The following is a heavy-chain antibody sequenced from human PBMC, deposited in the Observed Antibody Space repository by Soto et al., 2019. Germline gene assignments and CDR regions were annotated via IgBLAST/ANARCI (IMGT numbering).Heavy chain of an antibody. J-gene: IGHJ4*02. CDR3: AKDNGPSSIAVAGTYY. Sequence: GGSLRLSCAASGFTFSSYGMHWVRQAPGKGLGWVAVISYDGSNEYYADSVKGRFTISRDNSKNTLYLQMNSLRAEDTAVYYCAKDNGPSSIAVAGTYYWGQGTLVTVSS. D-gene: IGHD6-19*01. CDR1: GFTFSSYG. CDR2: ISYDGSNE. V-gene: IGHV3-30*18.